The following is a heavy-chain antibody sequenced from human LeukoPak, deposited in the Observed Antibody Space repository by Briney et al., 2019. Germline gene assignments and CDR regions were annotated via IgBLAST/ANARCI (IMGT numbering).Heavy chain of an antibody. Sequence: GGSLRLSCAATGFTFSSYSMNWVRQAPGKGLEWVSSISSSSSYIYYADSVKGRFTISRDNAKNSLYLQMNSLRAEDTAVYYCARDRPKQWVERGYFQYWGQGTLVTVSS. V-gene: IGHV3-21*01. J-gene: IGHJ1*01. CDR3: ARDRPKQWVERGYFQY. D-gene: IGHD6-19*01. CDR1: GFTFSSYS. CDR2: ISSSSSYI.